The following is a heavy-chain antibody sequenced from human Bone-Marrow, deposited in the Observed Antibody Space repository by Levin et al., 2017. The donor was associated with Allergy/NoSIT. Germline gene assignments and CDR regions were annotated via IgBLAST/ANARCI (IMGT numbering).Heavy chain of an antibody. CDR2: ITSDGRGT. CDR1: EFTFSRYA. J-gene: IGHJ4*02. V-gene: IGHV3-23*01. Sequence: GESLKISCEASEFTFSRYAMNWVRQAPGKGLEWVSTITSDGRGTYYANSVKGRFTISRDTSKNTVYLEMKSLRAEDTAVYYCARTVVRFFSDIWGLGTLVTVSS. D-gene: IGHD3-10*01. CDR3: ARTVVRFFSDI.